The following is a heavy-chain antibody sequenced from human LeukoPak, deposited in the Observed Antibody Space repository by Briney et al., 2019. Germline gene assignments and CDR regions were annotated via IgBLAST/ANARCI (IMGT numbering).Heavy chain of an antibody. J-gene: IGHJ6*03. D-gene: IGHD6-19*01. Sequence: GASVKVSCKASGYTFTGYYMHWVRQAPGQGLEWMGWINPHSGGTNYAQKFQGRVTMTRDTSISTAYMELRRLRSDDTAVYYCARARDSSGWYNYYYYMDVWGKGTTVTISS. CDR3: ARARDSSGWYNYYYYMDV. CDR2: INPHSGGT. CDR1: GYTFTGYY. V-gene: IGHV1-2*02.